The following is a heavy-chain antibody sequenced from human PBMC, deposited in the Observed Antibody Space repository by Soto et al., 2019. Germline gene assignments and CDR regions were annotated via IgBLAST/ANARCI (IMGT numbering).Heavy chain of an antibody. CDR1: GYTFTSYA. V-gene: IGHV1-3*01. J-gene: IGHJ6*02. CDR3: ARDPLRRRGTQYHHHAMDV. Sequence: GASVKVSCKASGYTFTSYAMHWVRQAPGQRLKWMGWINAGNGNTKYSQKFQDRVTITTDASTGTAYMALSSLTSDDTAVYYCARDPLRRRGTQYHHHAMDVWGPGTTVTVSS. CDR2: INAGNGNT. D-gene: IGHD2-2*01.